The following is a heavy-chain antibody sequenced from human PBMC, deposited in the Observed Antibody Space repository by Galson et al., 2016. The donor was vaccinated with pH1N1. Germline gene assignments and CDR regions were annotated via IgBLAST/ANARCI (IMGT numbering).Heavy chain of an antibody. J-gene: IGHJ4*02. D-gene: IGHD3/OR15-3a*01. CDR2: ISAYNGNT. CDR1: GYTFRSYG. Sequence: SVKVSCKASGYTFRSYGISWVRQAPGQGLEWMGWISAYNGNTNYAQKLQGRVTITADESTSTAYMQLSSLRSQDTAVYYCASALGQGTCCLLHWGQGALVTVSS. CDR3: ASALGQGTCCLLH. V-gene: IGHV1-18*04.